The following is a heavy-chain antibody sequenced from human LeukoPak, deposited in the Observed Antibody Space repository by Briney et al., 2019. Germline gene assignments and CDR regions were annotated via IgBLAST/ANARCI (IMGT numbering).Heavy chain of an antibody. CDR1: GFTFNSYW. V-gene: IGHV3-7*01. J-gene: IGHJ6*03. D-gene: IGHD6-19*01. CDR2: IKQDGSEK. Sequence: GGSLRLSCAASGFTFNSYWMSWVRQAPGKGLEWVANIKQDGSEKYYVDSVKGRFTISRDNAKNSLYVQMNSLRAEDTAVYYCARGSSGWSWRYYYYYMDVWGKGTTVTISS. CDR3: ARGSSGWSWRYYYYYMDV.